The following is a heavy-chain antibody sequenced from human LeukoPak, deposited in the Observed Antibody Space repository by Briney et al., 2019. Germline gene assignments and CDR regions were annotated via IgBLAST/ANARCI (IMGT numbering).Heavy chain of an antibody. CDR3: ARGSGYSYSFTGRERTKSRLDY. V-gene: IGHV3-30*04. D-gene: IGHD5-18*01. J-gene: IGHJ4*02. CDR2: ISYDGSNK. Sequence: GRSLRLSCAASGFTFSSYAMHWVRQAPGKGLEWVAVISYDGSNKYYADSVKGRFTISRDNSKNTLYLQMNSLRAADTAVYYCARGSGYSYSFTGRERTKSRLDYWGQGTLVTVSS. CDR1: GFTFSSYA.